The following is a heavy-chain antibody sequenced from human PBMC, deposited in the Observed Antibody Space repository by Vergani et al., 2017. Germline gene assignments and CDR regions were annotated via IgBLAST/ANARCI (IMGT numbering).Heavy chain of an antibody. CDR1: GGSFFNSRYY. CDR2: MVYNGRA. Sequence: QLQLQESGPGLVKPSGTLSLTCSVTGGSFFNSRYYWGWIRQPPGKGLEWIGSMVYNGRACYTPSLRRRAAIAIDTSKMQFSLKMYSQTAADKAIYYCARHVTQDYYNDSDYFDYWGVGTLVTVSS. D-gene: IGHD3-22*01. V-gene: IGHV4-39*01. CDR3: ARHVTQDYYNDSDYFDY. J-gene: IGHJ4*02.